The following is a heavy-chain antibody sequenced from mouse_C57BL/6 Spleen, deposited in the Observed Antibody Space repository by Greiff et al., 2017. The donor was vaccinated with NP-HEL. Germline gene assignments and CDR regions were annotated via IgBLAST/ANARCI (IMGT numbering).Heavy chain of an antibody. V-gene: IGHV5-17*01. CDR2: ISSGSSTI. Sequence: EVKLVEPGGGLVKPGGSLKLSCAASGFTFSDYGMHWVRQAPEQGLEWVAYISSGSSTIYYADTVKGRFTFSRDTAKDTLFLQMTSLRSEDTAMYYCARELGLDYWGQGTTLTVSS. D-gene: IGHD4-1*01. J-gene: IGHJ2*01. CDR3: ARELGLDY. CDR1: GFTFSDYG.